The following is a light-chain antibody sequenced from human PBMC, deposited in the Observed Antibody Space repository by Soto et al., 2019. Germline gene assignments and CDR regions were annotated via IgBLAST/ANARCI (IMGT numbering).Light chain of an antibody. Sequence: IVMTQSPATLSVSPGERATLSCRASQSVASNLAWYQQRLGQAPRLLVYGASTSATGIPARFSGSGSGTEFTLTISSVQSEDFAVDYCQQYNRWPLFTFGPGTRVDIK. V-gene: IGKV3-15*01. CDR3: QQYNRWPLFT. CDR2: GAS. J-gene: IGKJ3*01. CDR1: QSVASN.